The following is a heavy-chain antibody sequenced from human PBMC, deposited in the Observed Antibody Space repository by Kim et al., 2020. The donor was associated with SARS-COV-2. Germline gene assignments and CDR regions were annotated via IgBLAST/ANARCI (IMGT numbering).Heavy chain of an antibody. J-gene: IGHJ3*02. CDR2: IIPIFGTA. CDR1: GGTFSSYA. V-gene: IGHV1-69*13. CDR3: ATRGHYYDSSGLGAYAFDI. D-gene: IGHD3-22*01. Sequence: SVKVSCKASGGTFSSYAISWVRQAPGQGLEWMGGIIPIFGTANYAQKFQGRVTITADESTSTAYMELSSLRSEDTAVYYCATRGHYYDSSGLGAYAFDIWGQGTMVTVSS.